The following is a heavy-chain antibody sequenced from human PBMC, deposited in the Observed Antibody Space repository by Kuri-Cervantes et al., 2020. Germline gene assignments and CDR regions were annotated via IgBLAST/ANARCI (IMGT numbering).Heavy chain of an antibody. Sequence: GGSLRLSCAASGFTFSSHAMHWVRQAPGKGLEYVSAISSNGGNTYSADSVKGRFTISRDNSKNTLYLQMGSLRSDDTAVYYCARDGAWSTKSIYDYWGQGTLVTVSS. J-gene: IGHJ4*02. CDR1: GFTFSSHA. D-gene: IGHD2-15*01. V-gene: IGHV3-64*02. CDR3: ARDGAWSTKSIYDY. CDR2: ISSNGGNT.